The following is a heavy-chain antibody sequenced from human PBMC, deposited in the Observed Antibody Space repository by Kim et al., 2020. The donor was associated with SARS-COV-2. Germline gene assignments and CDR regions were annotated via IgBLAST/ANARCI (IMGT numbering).Heavy chain of an antibody. J-gene: IGHJ5*02. V-gene: IGHV3-23*01. CDR3: SSIWSSAILYVSVSDP. CDR1: GFTFSSYA. CDR2: ITASVGST. D-gene: IGHD3-3*01. Sequence: GGSLRLSCAASGFTFSSYAMSWVRQAPWKWLASVSAITASVGSTYYAVSVMGRFPFSRDTSKNPLSLHLNSLIPHDTPLYYSSSIWSSAILYVSVSDP.